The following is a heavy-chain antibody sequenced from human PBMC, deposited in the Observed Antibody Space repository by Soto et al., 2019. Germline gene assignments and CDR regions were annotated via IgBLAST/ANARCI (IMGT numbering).Heavy chain of an antibody. J-gene: IGHJ5*02. CDR2: TYYSGST. Sequence: SETLSLTCTVSGGSISSSSYYWGWIRQPPGKGLEWIGSTYYSGSTYYNPSLKSRVTISVDTSKNQFSLKLSSVTAADTAVYYCASEDYYGSGSSGIWFDPWGQGTLVTVSS. D-gene: IGHD3-10*01. CDR1: GGSISSSSYY. V-gene: IGHV4-39*01. CDR3: ASEDYYGSGSSGIWFDP.